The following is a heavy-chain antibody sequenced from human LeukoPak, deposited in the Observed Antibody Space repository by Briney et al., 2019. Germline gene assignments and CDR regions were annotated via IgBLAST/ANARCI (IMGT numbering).Heavy chain of an antibody. CDR1: GYTFTSYD. V-gene: IGHV1-8*01. D-gene: IGHD2-2*01. CDR2: MNPNSGNT. Sequence: GASVKVSCKASGYTFTSYDINWVRQATGQGLEWMGWMNPNSGNTGYAQKFQGRVTMTRNTSIRTAYMELSSMRSEDTAVYYCARVGLRYCSSTSCRDFDYWGQGTLVTVSS. J-gene: IGHJ4*02. CDR3: ARVGLRYCSSTSCRDFDY.